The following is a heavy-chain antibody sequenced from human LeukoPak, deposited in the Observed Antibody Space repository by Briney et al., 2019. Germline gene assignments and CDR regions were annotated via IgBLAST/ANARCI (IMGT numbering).Heavy chain of an antibody. CDR1: GGSISSSNW. D-gene: IGHD3-16*01. J-gene: IGHJ6*02. CDR2: IYHSGST. V-gene: IGHV4-4*02. Sequence: SGTLSLTCDVSGGSISSSNWWSWVRQPPGKGLEWIGEIYHSGSTNYNPSLKSRVTISVDKSKNQFSLKLTSVTAADTAVYYCASNFWVYGMDVWGQGTTVTVSS. CDR3: ASNFWVYGMDV.